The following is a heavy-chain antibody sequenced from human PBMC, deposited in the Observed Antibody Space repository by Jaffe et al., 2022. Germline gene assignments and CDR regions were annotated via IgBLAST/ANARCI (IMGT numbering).Heavy chain of an antibody. CDR2: IYYSGST. CDR3: ARGMRFDY. CDR1: GGSISSYY. D-gene: IGHD2-8*01. J-gene: IGHJ4*02. V-gene: IGHV4-59*01. Sequence: QVQLQESGPGLVKPSETLSLTCTVSGGSISSYYWSWIRQPPGKGLEWIGYIYYSGSTNYNPSLKSRVTISVDTSKNQFSLKLSSVTAADTAVYYCARGMRFDYWGQGTLVTVSS.